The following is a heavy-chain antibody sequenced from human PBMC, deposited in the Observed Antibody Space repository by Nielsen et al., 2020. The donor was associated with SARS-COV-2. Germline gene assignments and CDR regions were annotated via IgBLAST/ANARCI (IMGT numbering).Heavy chain of an antibody. V-gene: IGHV4-31*03. J-gene: IGHJ6*02. Sequence: SETLSLTCTVSCGSISSGGSYWSWLRQHPGKGLEWIGYIYYSGSTYYNPSLKSRVTISVDTSKNQFSLKLSSVTAADTAVYYCAREGPVVVGYDFGGMDVWGQGTTVTVSS. CDR1: CGSISSGGSY. CDR3: AREGPVVVGYDFGGMDV. D-gene: IGHD5-12*01. CDR2: IYYSGST.